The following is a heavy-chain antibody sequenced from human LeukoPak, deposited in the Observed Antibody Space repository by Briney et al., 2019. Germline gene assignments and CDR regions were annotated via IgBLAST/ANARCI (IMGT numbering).Heavy chain of an antibody. Sequence: GTSVTVSCQPSVYTFTAHHMHWVRQAPGQGLEWMGWINPNSGGTNYAQTFQGRVSMTRDTSTNTAYMELSRLTSDDTAVYYCARDLRWNYSYQSFDIWGQGTMVIVSS. CDR1: VYTFTAHH. J-gene: IGHJ3*02. V-gene: IGHV1-2*02. CDR2: INPNSGGT. CDR3: ARDLRWNYSYQSFDI. D-gene: IGHD3-10*01.